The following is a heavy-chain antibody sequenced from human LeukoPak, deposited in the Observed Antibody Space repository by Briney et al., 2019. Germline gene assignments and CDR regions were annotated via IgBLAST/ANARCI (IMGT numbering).Heavy chain of an antibody. J-gene: IGHJ5*02. V-gene: IGHV3-7*01. CDR3: ARGVEVVAAANNWFDP. Sequence: GGSLRLSCAASGFTFSSYWMSWVRQAPGKGLEWVANIKKDGSEKYYVDSVKGRFTISRDNAKTSLYLQMNSLRAEDTAVYYCARGVEVVAAANNWFDPWGQGTLVTVSS. CDR1: GFTFSSYW. D-gene: IGHD2-2*01. CDR2: IKKDGSEK.